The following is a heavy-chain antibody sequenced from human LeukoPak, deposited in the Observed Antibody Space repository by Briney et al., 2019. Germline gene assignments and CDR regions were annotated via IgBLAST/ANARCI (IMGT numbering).Heavy chain of an antibody. CDR1: GGSVSGYY. CDR3: ARGAAKDDDYFDY. J-gene: IGHJ4*02. Sequence: SETLSLTCTVSGGSVSGYYWSWIRQPPGKGLEWIGYIYYNGITNYNPSLSSRLTLSVDTSKNQISLRLNSVTAADTAVYYCARGAAKDDDYFDYWGQGSLVTVSS. D-gene: IGHD3-3*01. CDR2: IYYNGIT. V-gene: IGHV4-59*02.